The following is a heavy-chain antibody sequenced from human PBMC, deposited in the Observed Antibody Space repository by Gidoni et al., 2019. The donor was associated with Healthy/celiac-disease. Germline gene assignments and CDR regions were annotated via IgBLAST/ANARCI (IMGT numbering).Heavy chain of an antibody. CDR1: GASVRGYY. D-gene: IGHD4-17*01. J-gene: IGHJ4*02. CDR3: ARGAVGMTTVNVIDY. Sequence: QVQLQQWGAGLLKPSETLSLTCAVYGASVRGYYWSWIRQPPGKGLGWLGEINHSGSTNYNPSLKSRVTISVDTSKNQFSLKLSSVTAADTAVYYCARGAVGMTTVNVIDYWGQGTLVTVSS. CDR2: INHSGST. V-gene: IGHV4-34*01.